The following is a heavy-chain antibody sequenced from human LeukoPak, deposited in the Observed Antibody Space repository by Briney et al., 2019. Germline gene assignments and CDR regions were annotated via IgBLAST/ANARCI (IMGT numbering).Heavy chain of an antibody. Sequence: PSETRSLTCTASGGSISSYYWSWIRQPPGKGLEWIGDIYYSGSTNYNPSPKSRVTISVDTSTNQFSLKLSSVTAVDTAVYYCARVYYGSGSTGYGMDDWGQGTTVTVSS. J-gene: IGHJ6*02. V-gene: IGHV4-59*01. D-gene: IGHD3-10*01. CDR3: ARVYYGSGSTGYGMDD. CDR1: GGSISSYY. CDR2: IYYSGST.